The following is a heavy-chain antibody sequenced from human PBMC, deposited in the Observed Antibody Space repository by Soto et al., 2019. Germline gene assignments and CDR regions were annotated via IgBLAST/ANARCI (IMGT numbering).Heavy chain of an antibody. D-gene: IGHD4-17*01. CDR3: ARVLPTQNDYGDYAPTYYYYGMDV. CDR1: GYTFTSYG. V-gene: IGHV1-18*01. CDR2: ISAYNGNT. J-gene: IGHJ6*02. Sequence: ASVKVSCKASGYTFTSYGISWVRQSPGQGLEWMGWISAYNGNTNYAQKLQGRVTMTTDASTSTAYMELRSLRSDDTAVYYCARVLPTQNDYGDYAPTYYYYGMDVWGQ.